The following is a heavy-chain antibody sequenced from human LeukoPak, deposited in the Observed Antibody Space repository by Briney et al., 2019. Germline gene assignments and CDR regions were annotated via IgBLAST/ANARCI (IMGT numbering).Heavy chain of an antibody. Sequence: ASVKVSCKASGYTFTGYYMHWGRQAPGQGLEWMGWINPNSGGTNYAQKFQGRVTMTRDTSISTAYMELSRLRSDDTAVYYCARDSHNWNYSGFDPWGQGTLVTVSS. J-gene: IGHJ5*02. CDR3: ARDSHNWNYSGFDP. CDR1: GYTFTGYY. V-gene: IGHV1-2*02. CDR2: INPNSGGT. D-gene: IGHD1-7*01.